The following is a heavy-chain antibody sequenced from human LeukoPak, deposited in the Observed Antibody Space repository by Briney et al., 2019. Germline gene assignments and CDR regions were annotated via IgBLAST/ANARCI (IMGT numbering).Heavy chain of an antibody. CDR1: GFTFSSYG. V-gene: IGHV3-30*02. Sequence: GSLRLSCAASGFTFSSYGMHWGRQAPGKGLEWLAFIRYDGSNKYYADSVKGRFTISRENSKNTLHLQKNGLRADDTAVYYDAPYPPSPRYAFDIWGEGTMVTVSS. CDR3: APYPPSPRYAFDI. J-gene: IGHJ3*02. D-gene: IGHD2-21*01. CDR2: IRYDGSNK.